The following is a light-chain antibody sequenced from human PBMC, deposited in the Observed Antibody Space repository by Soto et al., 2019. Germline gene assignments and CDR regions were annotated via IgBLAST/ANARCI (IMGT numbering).Light chain of an antibody. CDR2: DAS. V-gene: IGKV1-5*01. CDR1: QSISSW. Sequence: DIQMTQSPSTLSASVGDRVTITCRASQSISSWLAWYQQKPGKAPKLLIYDASSLESGVPSMFSGSGSGTEFTHTSSSLQPDDFATYYCQQYNSYSKTFGQGTKVEIK. CDR3: QQYNSYSKT. J-gene: IGKJ1*01.